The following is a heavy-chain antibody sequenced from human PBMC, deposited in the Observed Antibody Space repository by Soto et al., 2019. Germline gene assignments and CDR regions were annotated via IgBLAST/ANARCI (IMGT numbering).Heavy chain of an antibody. Sequence: QAHLVQSGAEVKMPGDSVQVSCKASGFVSTNHNFHWVRQAPGQSLEWMGRINAGNGNTQYSQNFQGRITFTTDPSARTAFIELTNLRFEDRAIYFCASDYGSNWRLWGQGTLVSVSS. CDR2: INAGNGNT. J-gene: IGHJ4*02. CDR3: ASDYGSNWRL. V-gene: IGHV1-3*01. D-gene: IGHD6-19*01. CDR1: GFVSTNHN.